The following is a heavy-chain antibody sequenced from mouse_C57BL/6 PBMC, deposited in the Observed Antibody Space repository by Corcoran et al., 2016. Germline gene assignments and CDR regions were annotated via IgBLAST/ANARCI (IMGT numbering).Heavy chain of an antibody. V-gene: IGHV9-3*01. CDR3: AREGGSSSWFAY. CDR2: INTYSGVP. D-gene: IGHD1-1*01. Sequence: QIQLVQSGPELKKPGETVKISCKASGYTFTTYGMSWVKQAPGKGLKWMGWINTYSGVPTYADDFKGRFAFSLETSASTAYLQINNLKNEDTATYFCAREGGSSSWFAYWGQGTLVTVSA. J-gene: IGHJ3*01. CDR1: GYTFTTYG.